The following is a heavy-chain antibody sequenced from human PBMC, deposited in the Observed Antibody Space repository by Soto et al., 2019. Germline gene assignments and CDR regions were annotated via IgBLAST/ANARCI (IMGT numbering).Heavy chain of an antibody. D-gene: IGHD2-2*01. Sequence: GGSLRLSCAASGFTISSFWMSWVRQAPGKGLQWVANIKQDGSEKYYVDSVKGRFTISRDNTENSLYLQMNSLRVEDTALYYCASGPPGFCSVTSCNFGNWGQGTLVTVS. V-gene: IGHV3-7*02. CDR1: GFTISSFW. CDR3: ASGPPGFCSVTSCNFGN. J-gene: IGHJ4*02. CDR2: IKQDGSEK.